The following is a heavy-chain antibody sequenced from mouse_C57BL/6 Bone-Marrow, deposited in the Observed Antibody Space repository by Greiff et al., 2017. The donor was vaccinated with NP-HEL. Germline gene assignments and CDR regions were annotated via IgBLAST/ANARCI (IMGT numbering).Heavy chain of an antibody. CDR1: GFTFSSYG. D-gene: IGHD1-1*01. CDR2: ISSGGRYT. CDR3: ARIPLYYYGSSYYAMDY. J-gene: IGHJ4*01. V-gene: IGHV5-6*01. Sequence: EVKLVESGGDLVKPGGSLKLSCAASGFTFSSYGMSWVRQTPDKRLEWVATISSGGRYTYYPDSVKGRFTISRDNAKNTLYLQMSSLKSEDTAMYYCARIPLYYYGSSYYAMDYWGQGTSVTVSS.